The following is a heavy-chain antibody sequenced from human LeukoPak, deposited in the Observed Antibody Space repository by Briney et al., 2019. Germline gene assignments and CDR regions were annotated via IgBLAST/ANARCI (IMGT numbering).Heavy chain of an antibody. Sequence: PSETLSLTCADYGGSFSGYYWSWIRQPPGKGLEWIGEINHRGSTNYNPSLKSRVTIPVDASKNRFSLKLSAETAAATAVYYCAKSHSQYQLLYRGWFDPWGQGTRVTVSS. D-gene: IGHD2-2*02. CDR3: AKSHSQYQLLYRGWFDP. CDR1: GGSFSGYY. V-gene: IGHV4-34*01. CDR2: INHRGST. J-gene: IGHJ5*02.